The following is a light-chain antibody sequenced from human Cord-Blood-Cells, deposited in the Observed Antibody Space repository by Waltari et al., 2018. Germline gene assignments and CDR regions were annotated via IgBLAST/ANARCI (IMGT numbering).Light chain of an antibody. J-gene: IGLJ1*01. Sequence: QSALTQPASVSGSPGQSITISCTGTSSDVGGYNSVSWYQHHPGKAPKLMIYDVSNRPSGVSNRVSGSKSGNTASLTISGLQAEDEADYYCSSYTSSSTYVFGTGTKVTVL. CDR2: DVS. V-gene: IGLV2-14*03. CDR3: SSYTSSSTYV. CDR1: SSDVGGYNS.